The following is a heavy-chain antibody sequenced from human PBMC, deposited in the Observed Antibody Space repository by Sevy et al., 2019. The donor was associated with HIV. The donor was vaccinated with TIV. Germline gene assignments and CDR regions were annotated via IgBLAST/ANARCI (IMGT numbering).Heavy chain of an antibody. V-gene: IGHV4-34*01. Sequence: SETLSLTCAVYGGSFSGYYWSWIPQPPGKGLEWIGEINHSGSTNYNPSLKSRVTISVDTSKNQFSLKLSSVTAADTAVYYCARVRGSIVVVPAAWDYYYYGMDVWGQGTTVTVSS. J-gene: IGHJ6*02. CDR3: ARVRGSIVVVPAAWDYYYYGMDV. CDR1: GGSFSGYY. CDR2: INHSGST. D-gene: IGHD2-2*01.